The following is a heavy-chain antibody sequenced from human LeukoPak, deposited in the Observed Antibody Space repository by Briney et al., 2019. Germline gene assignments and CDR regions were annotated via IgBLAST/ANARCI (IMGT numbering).Heavy chain of an antibody. CDR1: GYTFTGYY. CDR3: ARDLPLPGAFDI. CDR2: INPNSGGT. D-gene: IGHD2-2*01. V-gene: IGHV1-2*02. J-gene: IGHJ3*02. Sequence: GASVKVSCKASGYTFTGYYMHWVRHAPGQGLEWMGWINPNSGGTNYAQKFQGRVTMTRDTSISTAYMELRSLRSDDTAVYYCARDLPLPGAFDIWGQGTMVTVSS.